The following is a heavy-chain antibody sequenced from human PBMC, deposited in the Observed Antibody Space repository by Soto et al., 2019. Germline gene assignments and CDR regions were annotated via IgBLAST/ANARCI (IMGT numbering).Heavy chain of an antibody. D-gene: IGHD3-10*01. CDR2: ISSSGDSA. CDR3: AKLHSSQGVWFGENWFDP. CDR1: GFTFSNYT. J-gene: IGHJ5*02. V-gene: IGHV3-23*01. Sequence: GGSLRLSCAASGFTFSNYTMTWVRQAPGKGLEWVSAISSSGDSAYNADSVKGRFTISRDNTKNTLYLQMNTLRPEDTAVYYCAKLHSSQGVWFGENWFDPWGQGTLVTVSS.